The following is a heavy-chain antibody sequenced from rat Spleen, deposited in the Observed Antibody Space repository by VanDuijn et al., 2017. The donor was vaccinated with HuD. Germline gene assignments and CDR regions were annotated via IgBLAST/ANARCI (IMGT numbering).Heavy chain of an antibody. CDR2: ISYDGITT. V-gene: IGHV5-29*01. J-gene: IGHJ3*01. CDR3: TSHDYPGVTTYWFAF. D-gene: IGHD1-4*01. Sequence: EVQLVESGGGLVQPGRSLKLSCAASGFTFNNYGMAWVRQAPTKGLEWVAAISYDGITTYYRDSVRGRFTISSDNARTTLYLQMDSLRSEDTATYYCTSHDYPGVTTYWFAFWGQGTLVTVSS. CDR1: GFTFNNYG.